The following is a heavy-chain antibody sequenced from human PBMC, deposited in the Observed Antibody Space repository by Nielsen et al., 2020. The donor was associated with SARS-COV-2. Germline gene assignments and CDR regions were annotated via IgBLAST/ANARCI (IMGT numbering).Heavy chain of an antibody. CDR1: GSNFSTYW. Sequence: GGPLRPSCAAPGSNFSTYWMSWARQPPGKGLEWVANIKQDGSEKYFIDSVKGRFTISRDNAKNSLYLQMNSLRAEDTAVYYCARDWSRAADVWGQGTMVTVSS. CDR3: ARDWSRAADV. D-gene: IGHD2-15*01. V-gene: IGHV3-7*03. J-gene: IGHJ3*01. CDR2: IKQDGSEK.